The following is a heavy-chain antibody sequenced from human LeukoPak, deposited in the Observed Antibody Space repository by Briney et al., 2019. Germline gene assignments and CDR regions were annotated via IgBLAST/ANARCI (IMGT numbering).Heavy chain of an antibody. CDR3: ARDCTNGVCFRFDP. D-gene: IGHD2-8*01. CDR1: GFTFSSYS. Sequence: GGSLRLSCAASGFTFSSYSMNWVRQAPGKGLEWVSSISSSSSYIYYADSVKGRFTISRDNAKNSLYLQMNSLRAEDTAVYYCARDCTNGVCFRFDPWGQGTLVTVPS. CDR2: ISSSSSYI. V-gene: IGHV3-21*01. J-gene: IGHJ5*02.